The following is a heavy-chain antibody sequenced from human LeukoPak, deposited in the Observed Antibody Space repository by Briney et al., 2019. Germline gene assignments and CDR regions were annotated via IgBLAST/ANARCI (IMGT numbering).Heavy chain of an antibody. J-gene: IGHJ4*02. D-gene: IGHD6-13*01. V-gene: IGHV4-34*01. Sequence: PSETLSLTCAVYGGSFSGYYWSWIRQPPGKGLEWIGEINHSGSTNYNPSLKSRVTISVDTSKNQFSLKLSSVTAADTAVYYCARAASSWYFGGGTTFDYWGQGTLVTVSS. CDR1: GGSFSGYY. CDR2: INHSGST. CDR3: ARAASSWYFGGGTTFDY.